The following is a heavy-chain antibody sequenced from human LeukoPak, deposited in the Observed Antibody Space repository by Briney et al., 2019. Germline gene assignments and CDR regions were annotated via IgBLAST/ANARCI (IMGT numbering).Heavy chain of an antibody. CDR2: TYYSGST. Sequence: PSETLSLTCTVSGGSISSYYWSWIRQPPGKGLEWIGYTYYSGSTNYNPSLKSRVTISVDTSKNQFSLQLSSVTATDTAVYYCARGNHLTGYYTPSYYFDYWGQGTLVTVSS. D-gene: IGHD3-9*01. CDR3: ARGNHLTGYYTPSYYFDY. CDR1: GGSISSYY. V-gene: IGHV4-59*08. J-gene: IGHJ4*02.